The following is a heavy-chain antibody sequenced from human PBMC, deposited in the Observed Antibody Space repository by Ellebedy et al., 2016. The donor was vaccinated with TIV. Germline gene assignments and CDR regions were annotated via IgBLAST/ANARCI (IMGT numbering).Heavy chain of an antibody. CDR2: ISGYNGHT. D-gene: IGHD3-9*01. J-gene: IGHJ4*02. V-gene: IGHV1-18*01. CDR1: GYTFSTYG. Sequence: AASVKVSCKASGYTFSTYGITWVRHAPGQGLEWMGWISGYNGHTNYAQKLQGKVTMTTDTSTSTAYMELRSLKCDDTALYYCARDRRDILTGYQSDYWGQGTLVTVSS. CDR3: ARDRRDILTGYQSDY.